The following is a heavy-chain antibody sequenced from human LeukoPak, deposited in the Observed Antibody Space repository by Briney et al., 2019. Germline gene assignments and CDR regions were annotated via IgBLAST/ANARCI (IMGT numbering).Heavy chain of an antibody. V-gene: IGHV4-4*07. CDR3: ARDGGNGWLLDY. D-gene: IGHD6-19*01. CDR1: GGSISSYS. CDR2: IYTSGST. J-gene: IGHJ4*02. Sequence: SETLSLTCTVSGGSISSYSWSWIRQPAGEGLEWIGHIYTSGSTNYNPSLKSRVTMSVDTSKNQFSLKLSSVTAADTAVYYCARDGGNGWLLDYWGQGTLVTVSS.